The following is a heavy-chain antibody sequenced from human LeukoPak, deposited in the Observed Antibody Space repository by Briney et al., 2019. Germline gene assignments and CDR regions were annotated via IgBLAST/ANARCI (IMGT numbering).Heavy chain of an antibody. CDR1: GGSISSGDYY. V-gene: IGHV4-30-4*08. CDR2: IYYSGST. J-gene: IGHJ4*02. CDR3: ARESTRMTLYDSSGY. Sequence: SETVSLTCTVSGGSISSGDYYWSWIRQPPGKGLEWIGYIYYSGSTYYNPSLKSRVTISVDTSKNQFSLKRSSVTAADTAVYYCARESTRMTLYDSSGYWGQGTLVTVSS. D-gene: IGHD3-22*01.